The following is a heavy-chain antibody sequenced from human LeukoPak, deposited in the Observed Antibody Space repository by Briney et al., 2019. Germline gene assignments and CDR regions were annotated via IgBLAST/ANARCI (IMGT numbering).Heavy chain of an antibody. CDR1: GFTFSSYW. CDR2: INSDGSST. J-gene: IGHJ4*02. CDR3: ARKEDIVATYPRDY. Sequence: GGSLRLSCAASGFTFSSYWMHWVRQAPGKGLVWVSRINSDGSSTSYADSVKGRFTIYRDNAKNTLYLQMNSLRAEDTAVYYCARKEDIVATYPRDYWGQGTLVTVSS. V-gene: IGHV3-74*01. D-gene: IGHD5-12*01.